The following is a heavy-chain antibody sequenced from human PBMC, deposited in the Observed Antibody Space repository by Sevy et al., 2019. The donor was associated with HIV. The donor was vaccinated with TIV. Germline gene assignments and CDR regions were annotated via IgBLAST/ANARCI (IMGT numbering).Heavy chain of an antibody. CDR3: ARADSSSWYRDDYYYYGMHV. Sequence: GGSLRLSCAASGFTFSSYAMHWVRQAPGKGLEWVAVISYDGSNKYYADSVKGRFTISRDNSKNTLYLQMNSLRAEDTAVYYCARADSSSWYRDDYYYYGMHVWGQGTTVTVSS. CDR1: GFTFSSYA. D-gene: IGHD6-13*01. J-gene: IGHJ6*02. V-gene: IGHV3-30-3*01. CDR2: ISYDGSNK.